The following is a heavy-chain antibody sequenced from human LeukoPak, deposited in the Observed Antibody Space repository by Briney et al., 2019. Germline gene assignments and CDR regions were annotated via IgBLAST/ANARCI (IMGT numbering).Heavy chain of an antibody. J-gene: IGHJ4*02. Sequence: GGSLRLSCAASGFTFSSYWMSWVRQAPGKGLEWVANIKQDGSEKYYVDSVKGRFTISRDYAKNSLDLQMNSLRAEDTAVYYCARDVIDFWTGYYDYWGQGTLVTVSS. CDR3: ARDVIDFWTGYYDY. D-gene: IGHD3/OR15-3a*01. CDR1: GFTFSSYW. V-gene: IGHV3-7*01. CDR2: IKQDGSEK.